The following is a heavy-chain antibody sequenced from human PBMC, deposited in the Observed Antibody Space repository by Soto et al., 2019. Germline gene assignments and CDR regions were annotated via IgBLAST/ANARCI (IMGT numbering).Heavy chain of an antibody. CDR2: IYWDDDK. V-gene: IGHV2-5*02. CDR1: GFSLSTSGVG. Sequence: QITLKESGPTLVKPTQTLTLTCTFSGFSLSTSGVGVGWIRQPPGKALEWLALIYWDDDKRYSPSLKSRLTITKDPSQNQVVLTLNNIDPVDTATYYCAHSPRDTANDPLDYWGQGTLVTVSS. D-gene: IGHD5-18*01. J-gene: IGHJ4*02. CDR3: AHSPRDTANDPLDY.